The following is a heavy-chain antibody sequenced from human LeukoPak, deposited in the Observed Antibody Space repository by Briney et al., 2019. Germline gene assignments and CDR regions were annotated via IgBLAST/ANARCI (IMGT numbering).Heavy chain of an antibody. CDR1: GFTFDDYG. V-gene: IGHV3-20*04. D-gene: IGHD3-22*01. CDR3: ARDGSTTYYYDSSGYGY. J-gene: IGHJ4*02. CDR2: INWNGGST. Sequence: GGSLRLSCAASGFTFDDYGMSWVRQAPGKGLEWVSGINWNGGSTGYADSVKGRFTISRDNAKNSLYLQMNSLKAEDTALYYCARDGSTTYYYDSSGYGYWGQGTLVTVSS.